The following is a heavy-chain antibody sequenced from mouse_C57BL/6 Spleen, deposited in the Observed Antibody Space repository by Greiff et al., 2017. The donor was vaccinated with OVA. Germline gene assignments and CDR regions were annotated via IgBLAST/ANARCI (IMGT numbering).Heavy chain of an antibody. CDR3: AKKRGGMDY. CDR2: IWRGGST. V-gene: IGHV2-5*01. CDR1: GFSLTSYG. J-gene: IGHJ4*01. Sequence: VMLVESGPGLVQPSQSLSITCTVSGFSLTSYGVHWVRQSPGKGLEWLGVIWRGGSTDYNAALMSRLSITKDNSKSQVFFKMNSLQADDTAIYYCAKKRGGMDYWGQGTSVTVSS.